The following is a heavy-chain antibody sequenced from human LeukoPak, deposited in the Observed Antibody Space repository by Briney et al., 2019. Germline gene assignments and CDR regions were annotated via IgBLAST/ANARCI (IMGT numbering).Heavy chain of an antibody. CDR1: GYTFSSYV. D-gene: IGHD3-3*01. Sequence: GGSLRLSCAASGYTFSSYVMSWVCQAPGKGLEWVSGISGSGVSTYYADSVRGRFTISRDNPKNTLYLQMNSLRAEGTAVYYCANEGPLEQAKGVFDYWGQGNLVTVSS. CDR3: ANEGPLEQAKGVFDY. J-gene: IGHJ4*02. CDR2: ISGSGVST. V-gene: IGHV3-23*01.